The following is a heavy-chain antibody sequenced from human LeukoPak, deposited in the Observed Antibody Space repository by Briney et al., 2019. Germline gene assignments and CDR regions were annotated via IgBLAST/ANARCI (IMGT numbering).Heavy chain of an antibody. D-gene: IGHD3-22*01. Sequence: GGSLRLSCTASGFTFSSYAMSWVRQAPGKGLEWVSTISGSDGSTYYADSVMGRFTFSRDNSKNTLYLQMNSLRAEDTALYYCARDSSGYYYYYYMDVWGKGTTVTVSS. J-gene: IGHJ6*03. CDR2: ISGSDGST. V-gene: IGHV3-23*01. CDR3: ARDSSGYYYYYYMDV. CDR1: GFTFSSYA.